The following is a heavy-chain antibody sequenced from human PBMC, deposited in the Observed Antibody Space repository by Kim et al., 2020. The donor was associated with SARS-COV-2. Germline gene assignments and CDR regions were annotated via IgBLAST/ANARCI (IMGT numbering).Heavy chain of an antibody. J-gene: IGHJ4*02. D-gene: IGHD3-10*01. Sequence: DSVKGRFTISRDNSKNTLYLQMNSLRAEDTAVYYCAKCLFCYYGSGSPYYWGQGTLVTVSS. CDR3: AKCLFCYYGSGSPYY. V-gene: IGHV3-23*01.